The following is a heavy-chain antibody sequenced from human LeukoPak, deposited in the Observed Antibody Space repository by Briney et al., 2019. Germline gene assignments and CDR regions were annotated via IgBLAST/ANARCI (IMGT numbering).Heavy chain of an antibody. D-gene: IGHD1-26*01. CDR1: EYTFTSYD. J-gene: IGHJ4*02. CDR3: AILGGATAYFDY. V-gene: IGHV1-8*03. CDR2: MNPNSGNT. Sequence: GASVKVSCKASEYTFTSYDINWVRQATGQGLERVGWMNPNSGNTGYAQKFQGRVTITRNTSISTAYMELSSLRSEDTAVYYCAILGGATAYFDYWGQGTLVTVSS.